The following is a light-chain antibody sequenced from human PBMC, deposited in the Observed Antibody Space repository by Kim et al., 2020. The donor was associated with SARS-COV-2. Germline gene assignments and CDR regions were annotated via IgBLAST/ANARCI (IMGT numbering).Light chain of an antibody. Sequence: QSALTQPASVSGSPGQSITISCTGTSSDVGGYNYVSWYQQHPGKAPKLMIYDVSKRPSGVSNRFSGSKSGNTASLTISGLQAEDEADYYCSSYTSSSPWVFGGGPRLPVL. CDR1: SSDVGGYNY. J-gene: IGLJ3*02. CDR3: SSYTSSSPWV. CDR2: DVS. V-gene: IGLV2-14*01.